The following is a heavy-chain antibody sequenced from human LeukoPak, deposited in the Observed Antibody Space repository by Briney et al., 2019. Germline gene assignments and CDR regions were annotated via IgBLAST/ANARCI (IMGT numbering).Heavy chain of an antibody. CDR1: GFTFSSYG. CDR3: ARDLGQWLTLYYYYYGMDV. CDR2: ISYDGSNK. J-gene: IGHJ6*02. V-gene: IGHV3-30*03. Sequence: GGSLRLSCAASGFTFSSYGMHWVRQAPGKGLEWVAVISYDGSNKYYADSVKGRFTISRDNSKNTLYLQMNSLRAEDTAVYYCARDLGQWLTLYYYYYGMDVWGQGTTVTVSS. D-gene: IGHD6-19*01.